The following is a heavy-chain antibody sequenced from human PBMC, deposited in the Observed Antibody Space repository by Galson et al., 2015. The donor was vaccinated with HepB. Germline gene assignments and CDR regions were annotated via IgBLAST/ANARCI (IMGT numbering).Heavy chain of an antibody. V-gene: IGHV1-69*04. Sequence: QSGAEVKKPGASVKVSCKASGGTFSSYAISWVRQAPGQGLEWMGRIIPILGIANYAQKFQGRVTITADESTSTAYMELSSLRSEDTAVYYCARAPDGSLLQGARYFQHWGQGTPVTVSS. D-gene: IGHD3-22*01. CDR1: GGTFSSYA. CDR3: ARAPDGSLLQGARYFQH. J-gene: IGHJ1*01. CDR2: IIPILGIA.